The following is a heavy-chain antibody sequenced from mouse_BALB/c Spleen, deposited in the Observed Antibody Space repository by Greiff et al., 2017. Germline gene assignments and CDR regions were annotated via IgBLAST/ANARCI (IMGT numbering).Heavy chain of an antibody. V-gene: IGHV5-6-2*01. CDR3: ARHEGLRLYWYFDV. D-gene: IGHD2-4*01. Sequence: EVKLMESGGGLVKLGGSLKLSCAASGFTFSSYYMSWVRQTPEKRLELVAAINSNGGSTYYPDTVKGRFTISRDNAKNTLYLQMSSLKSEDTALYYCARHEGLRLYWYFDVWGAGTTVTVSS. CDR2: INSNGGST. CDR1: GFTFSSYY. J-gene: IGHJ1*01.